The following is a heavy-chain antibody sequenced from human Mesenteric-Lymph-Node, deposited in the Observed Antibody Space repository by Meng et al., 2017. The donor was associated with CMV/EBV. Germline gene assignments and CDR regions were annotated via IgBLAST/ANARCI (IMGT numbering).Heavy chain of an antibody. CDR2: MSGSGGST. CDR1: GFTFGSYA. Sequence: GESLKISCAASGFTFGSYAMHWVRQAPGKGLAWVSGMSGSGGSTSYADSVKGRFTISRDNSKNTLYLQMNSLRAEDTAVYYCARDNRNYWFDPWGQGTLVTVSS. V-gene: IGHV3-23*01. J-gene: IGHJ5*02. CDR3: ARDNRNYWFDP. D-gene: IGHD1-14*01.